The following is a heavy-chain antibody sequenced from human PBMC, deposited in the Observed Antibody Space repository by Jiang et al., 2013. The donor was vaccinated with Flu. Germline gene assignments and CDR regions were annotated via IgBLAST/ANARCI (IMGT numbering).Heavy chain of an antibody. D-gene: IGHD6-19*01. Sequence: LLKPSETLSLTCAVSGDSVSSNANWWSWVRQSPGKGLGWIAEIYHDGRTKYNPSLKSRVTISMDKSMNHISLKLSSVTAADTAVYFCARDRIEVSGTEFDNWGQGTLVTVSS. V-gene: IGHV4-4*02. CDR3: ARDRIEVSGTEFDN. CDR2: IYHDGRT. J-gene: IGHJ4*02. CDR1: GDSVSSNANW.